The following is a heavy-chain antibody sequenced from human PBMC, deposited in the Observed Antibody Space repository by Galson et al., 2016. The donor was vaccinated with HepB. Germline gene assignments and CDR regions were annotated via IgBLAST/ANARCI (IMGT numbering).Heavy chain of an antibody. CDR3: ARGHWERLNFDY. CDR2: IHYSGST. CDR1: GDSISSRGYY. J-gene: IGHJ4*02. D-gene: IGHD1-26*01. Sequence: TLSLTGTVSGDSISSRGYYWSWIRQHPGKGLEWIGYIHYSGSTYYSPSLKSRVIVSLDTSKNQFSLKLGSVTAADTAVYFCARGHWERLNFDYWGQGTLITVSS. V-gene: IGHV4-31*03.